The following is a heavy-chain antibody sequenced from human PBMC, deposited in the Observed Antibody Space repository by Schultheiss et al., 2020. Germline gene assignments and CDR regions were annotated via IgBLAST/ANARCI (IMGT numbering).Heavy chain of an antibody. Sequence: SQTLSLTCAVYGGSFSGYYWSWIRQPAGKGLEWIGRIYTSGSTYYNPSLKSRVTISVDTSKNQFSLKLSSVTAADTAVYYCARERIAAAGANWFDPWGQGTLVTVSS. V-gene: IGHV4-4*07. CDR2: IYTSGST. J-gene: IGHJ5*02. CDR3: ARERIAAAGANWFDP. CDR1: GGSFSGYY. D-gene: IGHD6-13*01.